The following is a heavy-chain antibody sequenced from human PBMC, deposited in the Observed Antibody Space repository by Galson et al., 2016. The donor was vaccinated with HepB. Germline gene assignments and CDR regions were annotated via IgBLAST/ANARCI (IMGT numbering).Heavy chain of an antibody. V-gene: IGHV3-9*01. CDR3: AKGRGFYYYSMDV. CDR2: ISWNSGST. Sequence: LRLSCAASGFTFDEYGMHWVRQAPGKGLEWVSGISWNSGSTGYADSVKGRFTISRDNAKNSLYQQMNSLRSDDTALYYCAKGRGFYYYSMDVWGQGTTVTVSS. D-gene: IGHD3-10*01. J-gene: IGHJ6*02. CDR1: GFTFDEYG.